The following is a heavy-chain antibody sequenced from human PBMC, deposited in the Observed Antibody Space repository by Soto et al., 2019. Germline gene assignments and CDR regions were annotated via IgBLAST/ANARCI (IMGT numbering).Heavy chain of an antibody. CDR3: AREFGPTET. CDR2: ISYDGTNK. D-gene: IGHD3-10*01. CDR1: GFTFSLYA. J-gene: IGHJ5*02. Sequence: QVQLVESGGGVVQTGRSLRLSCAASGFTFSLYAMHWVRQAPGKGLEWVAVISYDGTNKYYADSVKSRFTISRDYSKNTLYLQMNSLRAEDTGVYYCAREFGPTETWGQGTQVTVSS. V-gene: IGHV3-30*03.